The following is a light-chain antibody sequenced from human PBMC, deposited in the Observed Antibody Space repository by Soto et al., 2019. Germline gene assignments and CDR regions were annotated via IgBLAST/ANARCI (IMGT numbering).Light chain of an antibody. V-gene: IGKV3-15*01. Sequence: EIVLTQSPGTLSVSPGERATLSCRASQSVSSNLAWYQQKPGQAPRLLIYGASSRAAGIPARFSGSGSGTEFTLTNSSLQSEDCAVYYCQQYNKWPQTFGQGTKRDIK. CDR2: GAS. J-gene: IGKJ1*01. CDR3: QQYNKWPQT. CDR1: QSVSSN.